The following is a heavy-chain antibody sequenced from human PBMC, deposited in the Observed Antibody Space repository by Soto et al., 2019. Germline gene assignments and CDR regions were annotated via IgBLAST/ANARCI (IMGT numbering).Heavy chain of an antibody. CDR1: GFTFSSYA. V-gene: IGHV3-23*01. CDR2: ISGSGGST. J-gene: IGHJ4*02. CDR3: PKDRARPSSGWSFDY. D-gene: IGHD6-19*01. Sequence: PGGSLRLSCAASGFTFSSYAMSWVRQAPGKGLEWVSAISGSGGSTYYADSVKGRFTISRDNSKNTLYLQMNSLRAEDTAVYYCPKDRARPSSGWSFDYWGQGTLVTVSS.